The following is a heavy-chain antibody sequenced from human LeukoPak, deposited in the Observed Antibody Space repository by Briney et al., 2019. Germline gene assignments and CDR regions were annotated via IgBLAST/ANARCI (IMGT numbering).Heavy chain of an antibody. D-gene: IGHD1-26*01. V-gene: IGHV3-23*01. CDR3: AKDRYSGSSHGWFDP. J-gene: IGHJ5*02. Sequence: PGGSLRLSCAASGFTFSSYAMSWVRQAPGKGLEWVSGISGSAGRTYYADSVKGRFTISRDNSKNTLYLQMNSLRAEDTAVYYCAKDRYSGSSHGWFDPWGQGTLVTVSS. CDR2: ISGSAGRT. CDR1: GFTFSSYA.